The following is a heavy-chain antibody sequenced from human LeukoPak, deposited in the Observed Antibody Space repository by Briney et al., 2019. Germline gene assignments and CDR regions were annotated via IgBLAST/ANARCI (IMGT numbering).Heavy chain of an antibody. Sequence: NPGGSLRLSCAASGFSFSDYYMSWIRQAPGKGLEWVSFINSYSNYTNYADSVKGRFTISRDNAKNSLYLQMNSLRTEDTAVYFCARGQVLWEMATTRYYFDCWGQGTVVTVSS. CDR2: INSYSNYT. CDR1: GFSFSDYY. CDR3: ARGQVLWEMATTRYYFDC. D-gene: IGHD5-24*01. V-gene: IGHV3-11*06. J-gene: IGHJ4*02.